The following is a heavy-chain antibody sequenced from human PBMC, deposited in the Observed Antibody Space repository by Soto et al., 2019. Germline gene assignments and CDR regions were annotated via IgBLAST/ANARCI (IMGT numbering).Heavy chain of an antibody. Sequence: HPGGSLRLSCAASGFTFSSYWMSWVRQAQGKGLEWVANIKEDESEKYYVDSVKGRFTISRDNAKNSLYLQMNSLRAEDTAVYYCAREHYDILTGYSQHFDYWGQGTLVTVSS. CDR3: AREHYDILTGYSQHFDY. D-gene: IGHD3-9*01. CDR2: IKEDESEK. CDR1: GFTFSSYW. J-gene: IGHJ4*02. V-gene: IGHV3-7*01.